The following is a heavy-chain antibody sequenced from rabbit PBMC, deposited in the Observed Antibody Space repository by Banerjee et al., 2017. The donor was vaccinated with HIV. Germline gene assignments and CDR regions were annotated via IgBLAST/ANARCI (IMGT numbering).Heavy chain of an antibody. D-gene: IGHD4-1*01. CDR1: GFDFSRYG. CDR2: IDPVFGST. V-gene: IGHV1S7*01. CDR3: VRDLTGVIGWNFGW. J-gene: IGHJ6*01. Sequence: QLEESGGGLVKPEGSLKLSCKASGFDFSRYGVSWVRQAPGKGLEWIGYIDPVFGSTYYASWVNGRFTISRHNAQNTLYLQLNSLTAADTATYFCVRDLTGVIGWNFGWWGQGTLVTVS.